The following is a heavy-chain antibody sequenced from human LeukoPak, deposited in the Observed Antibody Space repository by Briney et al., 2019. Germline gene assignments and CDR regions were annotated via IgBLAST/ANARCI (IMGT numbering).Heavy chain of an antibody. D-gene: IGHD1-26*01. CDR1: GFTFSTYT. Sequence: GGSLRLSCVASGFTFSTYTMNWIRQAPGKGLEWVSGSIGSGGSAFYADSVKGRFSISRDTSKNTLFLHMNNLRAGDTAVYYCARSPSGSYPFDYWGQGTLVTVSS. CDR3: ARSPSGSYPFDY. V-gene: IGHV3-23*01. CDR2: SIGSGGSA. J-gene: IGHJ4*02.